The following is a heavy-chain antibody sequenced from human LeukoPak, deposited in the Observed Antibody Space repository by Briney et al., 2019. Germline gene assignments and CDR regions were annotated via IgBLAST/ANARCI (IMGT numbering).Heavy chain of an antibody. J-gene: IGHJ4*02. D-gene: IGHD6-19*01. CDR2: IKQDGSEK. Sequence: PGGSLRLSCAASGFTFSTYWMSWVRQAPGKGLEWVANIKQDGSEKYYVDSVKGRFTISRDNAKNSLFLQMNSLRAEDTALYYCARGHPRGWQGVPFDYWGQGTLVTVSS. CDR3: ARGHPRGWQGVPFDY. V-gene: IGHV3-7*01. CDR1: GFTFSTYW.